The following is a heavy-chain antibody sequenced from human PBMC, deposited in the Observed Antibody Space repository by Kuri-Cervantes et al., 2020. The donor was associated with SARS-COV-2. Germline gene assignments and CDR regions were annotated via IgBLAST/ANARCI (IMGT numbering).Heavy chain of an antibody. CDR2: ITPFNGNT. J-gene: IGHJ3*02. D-gene: IGHD5-24*01. V-gene: IGHV1-45*02. Sequence: SVKVSCKASGVSFDYRFLHWVRQAPGQALEWMGWITPFNGNTNYAQRFQDRVTITRDRPMSTAYMELSSLRFEDTAMYYCARSGPGAISREDGAFDIWGQGTMVTVSS. CDR3: ARSGPGAISREDGAFDI. CDR1: GVSFDYRF.